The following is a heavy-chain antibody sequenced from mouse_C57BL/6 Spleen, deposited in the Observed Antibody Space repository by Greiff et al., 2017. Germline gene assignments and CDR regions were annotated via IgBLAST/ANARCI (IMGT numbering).Heavy chain of an antibody. CDR3: ARDPYGNFAMDY. Sequence: VQLQQSGPELVKPGASVKIPCKASGYTFTDYNMDWVKQSHGKSLERIGDINPNNGGTIYNQKFKGKATLTVDKSSSTAYMELRSLTSEDTAVYYCARDPYGNFAMDYWGQGTSVTVSS. CDR2: INPNNGGT. V-gene: IGHV1-18*01. D-gene: IGHD2-1*01. CDR1: GYTFTDYN. J-gene: IGHJ4*01.